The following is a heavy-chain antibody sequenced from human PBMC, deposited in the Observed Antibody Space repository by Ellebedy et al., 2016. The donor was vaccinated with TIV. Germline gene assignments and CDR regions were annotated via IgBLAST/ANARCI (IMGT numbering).Heavy chain of an antibody. CDR2: INHSGAT. CDR3: EREANNRGEGDY. J-gene: IGHJ4*02. V-gene: IGHV4-34*01. CDR1: GGSFSGYY. D-gene: IGHD2/OR15-2a*01. Sequence: SETLSLXXAVYGGSFSGYYWRWIRQPPGKGLEWIGEINHSGATNYNPSLKSRVTISVDTSKNQFSLNVNFVTAADTAVYYCEREANNRGEGDYWGQGTLVTVSS.